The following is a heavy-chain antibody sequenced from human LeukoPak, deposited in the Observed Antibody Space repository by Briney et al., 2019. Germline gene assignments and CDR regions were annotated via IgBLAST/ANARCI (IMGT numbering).Heavy chain of an antibody. CDR3: ARGAHSGYCSSTSCYEGVDY. CDR2: IYYSGST. V-gene: IGHV4-59*01. D-gene: IGHD2-2*01. Sequence: PSETLSLTCTVSGGSISSYYWSWIRQPPGKGLEWIGYIYYSGSTNYNPSLKSRVTISVDTSKNQFSLKLSSVTAADTAVYYCARGAHSGYCSSTSCYEGVDYWGQGTLVTVSS. J-gene: IGHJ4*02. CDR1: GGSISSYY.